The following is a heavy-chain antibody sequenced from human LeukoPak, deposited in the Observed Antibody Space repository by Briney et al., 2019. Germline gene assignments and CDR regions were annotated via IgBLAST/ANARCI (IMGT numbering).Heavy chain of an antibody. CDR2: IYPGDSDT. CDR3: ARHLSVEMATITSLDY. Sequence: GESLKISCEGSGYSFTSYWIGWVRQMPGKGLEWMGIIYPGDSDTRYSPSFQGQVTISADKSISTAYLQWSSLKASDTAMYYCARHLSVEMATITSLDYWGQGTLVTVSS. V-gene: IGHV5-51*01. J-gene: IGHJ4*02. CDR1: GYSFTSYW. D-gene: IGHD5-24*01.